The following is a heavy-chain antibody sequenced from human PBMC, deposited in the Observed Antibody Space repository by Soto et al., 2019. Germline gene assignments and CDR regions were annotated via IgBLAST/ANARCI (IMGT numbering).Heavy chain of an antibody. CDR3: ATGGIAAGSYYYYYYGMDV. J-gene: IGHJ6*02. V-gene: IGHV1-3*01. D-gene: IGHD6-13*01. Sequence: GASGKVSCKASGYTFTSYAMNWVRQAPGQRLEWMGWINAGNGNTKYSQKFQGRVTITRDTSASTAYMELSSLRSEDTAVYYCATGGIAAGSYYYYYYGMDVWGQGTTVTVSS. CDR2: INAGNGNT. CDR1: GYTFTSYA.